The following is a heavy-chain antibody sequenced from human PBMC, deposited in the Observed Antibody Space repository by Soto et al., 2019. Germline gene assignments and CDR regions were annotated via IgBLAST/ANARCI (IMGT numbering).Heavy chain of an antibody. D-gene: IGHD1-20*01. CDR2: IYYSGST. CDR1: GGSISSGGYY. J-gene: IGHJ5*02. Sequence: PSETLSLTCTVSGGSISSGGYYWSWIRQHPGKGLEWIGYIYYSGSTYYNPSLKSRVTLSVDTSKNQFSLKLSSVTAADTAVYYCAREVTGTQPGDWFDPWGQGTLVTVSS. CDR3: AREVTGTQPGDWFDP. V-gene: IGHV4-31*03.